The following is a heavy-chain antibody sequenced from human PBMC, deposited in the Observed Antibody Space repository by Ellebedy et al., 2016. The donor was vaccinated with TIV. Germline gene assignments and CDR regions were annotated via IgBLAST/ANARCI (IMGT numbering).Heavy chain of an antibody. V-gene: IGHV3-13*01. CDR2: IGTVGET. CDR1: GFTFSTFD. J-gene: IGHJ3*02. D-gene: IGHD1-1*01. CDR3: ARINSGAFDI. Sequence: GESLKISCAASGFTFSTFDMHWVRQAAGKGLEWISSIGTVGETYYAGSVKGSFTIARENAKNSLYLQMNSLRAGETAVYYCARINSGAFDIWGQGTVVTVSS.